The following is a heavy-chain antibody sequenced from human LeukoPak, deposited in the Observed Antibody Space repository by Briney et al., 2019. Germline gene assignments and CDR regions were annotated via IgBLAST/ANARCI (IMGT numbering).Heavy chain of an antibody. V-gene: IGHV3-15*01. CDR2: IKTESNGGTT. J-gene: IGHJ4*02. CDR1: GFTFSNAL. CDR3: STSLWF. D-gene: IGHD3-10*01. Sequence: GGSLRLSCATSGFTFSNALMSWVRQAPGKGLEWVGLIKTESNGGTTDYAAPVKGRFIISRDDSKATVYLQMNSLKTEDTAVYYCSTSLWFGGQGTLVTVSS.